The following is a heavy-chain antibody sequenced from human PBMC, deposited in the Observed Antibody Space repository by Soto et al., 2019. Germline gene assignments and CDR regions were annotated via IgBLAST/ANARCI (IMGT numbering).Heavy chain of an antibody. Sequence: PGGSLRLSCAASGFTVSSNYMSWVRQAPGKGLEWVSVIYSGGSTYYADSVKGRFTISRDNSKNTLYLQMNSLRAEDTAVYYCAGDGRGAGFMVRGVIKVAGYYGMDVWGQGTTVTVSS. D-gene: IGHD3-10*01. J-gene: IGHJ6*02. CDR1: GFTVSSNY. CDR3: AGDGRGAGFMVRGVIKVAGYYGMDV. V-gene: IGHV3-66*01. CDR2: IYSGGST.